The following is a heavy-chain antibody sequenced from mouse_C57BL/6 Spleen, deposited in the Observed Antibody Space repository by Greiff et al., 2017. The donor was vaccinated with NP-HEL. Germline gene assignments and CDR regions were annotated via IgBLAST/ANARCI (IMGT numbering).Heavy chain of an antibody. V-gene: IGHV1-15*01. CDR1: GYTFTDYE. CDR2: IDPETGGT. CDR3: TRGVNYLFAD. D-gene: IGHD2-1*01. J-gene: IGHJ3*01. Sequence: QVQLQQSGAELVRPGASVTLSCKASGYTFTDYEMHWVKQTPVHGLEWIGAIDPETGGTAYNQKFKGKAILTADKSSSTAYMELRSLTSEDSAVYYCTRGVNYLFADWGQGTLVTVSA.